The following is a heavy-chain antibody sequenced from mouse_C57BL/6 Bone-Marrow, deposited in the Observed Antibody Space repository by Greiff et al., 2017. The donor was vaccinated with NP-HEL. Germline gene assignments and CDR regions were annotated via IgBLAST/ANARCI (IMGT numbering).Heavy chain of an antibody. CDR3: ARYYYGSRGWYFDV. J-gene: IGHJ1*03. D-gene: IGHD1-1*01. V-gene: IGHV1-72*01. CDR2: IDPNGGGT. Sequence: QVKLQQPGADLVKPGASVKLSCKASGYTFTSYWMHWVKQRPGRGLEWIGRIDPNGGGTKFNEKFKTKATLTVDKTSSTAYMQLSSLTSEDSAVYYCARYYYGSRGWYFDVWGKGTTVTVSS. CDR1: GYTFTSYW.